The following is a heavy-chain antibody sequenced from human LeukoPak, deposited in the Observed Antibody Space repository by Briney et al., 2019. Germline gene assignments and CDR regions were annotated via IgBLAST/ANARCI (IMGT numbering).Heavy chain of an antibody. Sequence: GGSLRLSCAASGFTFSSSAMTWVRQAPGKGLEWVSAISGSASRTYYADSVKGRFSISRDNSKNTLYLQMNSLRAEDTAVYYCAKDLSPLDDWGQGTLVTVSS. CDR3: AKDLSPLDD. CDR1: GFTFSSSA. V-gene: IGHV3-23*01. J-gene: IGHJ4*02. CDR2: ISGSASRT.